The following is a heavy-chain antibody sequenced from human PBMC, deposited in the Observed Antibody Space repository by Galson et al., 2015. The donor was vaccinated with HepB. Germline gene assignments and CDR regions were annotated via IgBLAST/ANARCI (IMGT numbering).Heavy chain of an antibody. J-gene: IGHJ5*01. V-gene: IGHV3-11*06. CDR3: ARAMGSSAYYFVS. CDR2: ITVSSSGYS. CDR1: GFTFSSSY. D-gene: IGHD3-22*01. Sequence: SLRLSCAASGFTFSSSYMNWIRQAPGKGLEWVSYITVSSSGYSDYADSVKGRFTISRDDAQNSLFLQMNNLRAEDTAMYYCARAMGSSAYYFVSWGQGTLVTVSS.